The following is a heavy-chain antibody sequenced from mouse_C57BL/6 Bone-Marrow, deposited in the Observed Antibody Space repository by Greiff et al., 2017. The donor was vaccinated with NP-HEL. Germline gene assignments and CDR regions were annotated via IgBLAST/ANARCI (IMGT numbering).Heavy chain of an antibody. J-gene: IGHJ3*01. D-gene: IGHD2-5*01. CDR3: ARSSNYVGFAY. CDR2: IDPSDSET. CDR1: GYTFTSYW. Sequence: VQLQQPGAELVRPGSSVKLSCKASGYTFTSYWMHWVKQRPIQGLEWIGNIDPSDSETHYNQKFKDKATLTVDKSSSTAYMQLSSLTSEDAAVYYCARSSNYVGFAYWGQGTLVTVSA. V-gene: IGHV1-52*01.